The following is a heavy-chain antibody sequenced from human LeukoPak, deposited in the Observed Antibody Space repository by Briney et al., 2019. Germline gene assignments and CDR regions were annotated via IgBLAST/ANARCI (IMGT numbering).Heavy chain of an antibody. J-gene: IGHJ5*02. Sequence: ASVKVSCKASRGTFSSYAVSCVRLTPGQGLEWLGGIIPIFGTANYAQKFQGRVTITADEFTSTAYMELSSLRSEDTAVYYCARVGSSGWYYISSWGQGTLVTVSS. CDR3: ARVGSSGWYYISS. CDR2: IIPIFGTA. D-gene: IGHD6-19*01. CDR1: RGTFSSYA. V-gene: IGHV1-69*13.